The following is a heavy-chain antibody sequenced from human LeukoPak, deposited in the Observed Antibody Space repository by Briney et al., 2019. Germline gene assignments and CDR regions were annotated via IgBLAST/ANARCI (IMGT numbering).Heavy chain of an antibody. CDR1: GFTFSTYA. V-gene: IGHV3-30-3*01. CDR3: ARDRLGGGLDY. D-gene: IGHD3-16*01. Sequence: PGRSLRLSCAASGFTFSTYAMYWVRQAPGKGLEWVAIVSYDGSIKYYADSVKGRFTISRDNSKNTLYLQMNSLRAEDTAVYYCARDRLGGGLDYWGQGTPVTVSS. J-gene: IGHJ4*02. CDR2: VSYDGSIK.